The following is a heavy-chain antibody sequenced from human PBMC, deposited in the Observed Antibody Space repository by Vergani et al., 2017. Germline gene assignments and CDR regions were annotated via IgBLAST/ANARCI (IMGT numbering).Heavy chain of an antibody. V-gene: IGHV1-69-2*01. Sequence: EVQLVQSGAEVKKPGATVKISCKVSGYTFTDYYMHWVQPAPGKGLEWMGLVDPEDGETIYAEKFQGRVTITADESTSTAYMELSSLRSEDTAVYYCARAATYDFWSGPYYYYMDVWGQGTTVTVSS. CDR1: GYTFTDYY. CDR2: VDPEDGET. D-gene: IGHD3-3*01. J-gene: IGHJ6*03. CDR3: ARAATYDFWSGPYYYYMDV.